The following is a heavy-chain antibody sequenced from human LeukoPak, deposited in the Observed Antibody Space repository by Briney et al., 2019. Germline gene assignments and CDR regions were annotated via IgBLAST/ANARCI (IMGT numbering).Heavy chain of an antibody. CDR2: IIPIFGTA. CDR1: GGTFNNYA. V-gene: IGHV1-69*05. J-gene: IGHJ5*02. D-gene: IGHD3-22*01. Sequence: SVKVSCKASGGTFNNYAITWVRQAPGQGLEWMGGIIPIFGTANYAQKVQGRVTITTDESTTTAYMELSSLRSEDTAVYYCARARSPSSGYLLRDHNWFDPWGQGTLVTVSS. CDR3: ARARSPSSGYLLRDHNWFDP.